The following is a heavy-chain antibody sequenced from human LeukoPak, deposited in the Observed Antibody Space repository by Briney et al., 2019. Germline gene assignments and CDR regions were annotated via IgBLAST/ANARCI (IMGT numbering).Heavy chain of an antibody. J-gene: IGHJ4*02. CDR2: ITMSSTFI. CDR1: GFSFSNYN. D-gene: IGHD5-24*01. CDR3: ARVFRDYYFDY. Sequence: GGSLRLSCAASGFSFSNYNMNWVRQAPGKGLEWVSFITMSSTFIYYADSVKGRFTISRDNAKNSVFLQMNSLRAEDTAVYYCARVFRDYYFDYWGQGALVTVSP. V-gene: IGHV3-21*01.